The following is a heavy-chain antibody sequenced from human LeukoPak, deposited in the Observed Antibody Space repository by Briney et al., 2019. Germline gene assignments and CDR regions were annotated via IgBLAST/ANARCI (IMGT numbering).Heavy chain of an antibody. CDR3: ARQGSLGTFDY. CDR1: GFTFDDYD. J-gene: IGHJ4*02. CDR2: INWNGGST. V-gene: IGHV3-20*04. Sequence: AGSLRLSCAASGFTFDDYDMSWVRQAPGKGLEWVSGINWNGGSTGYADSVKGRFTISRDNAKNSLYLQMNSLRAEDTALYYCARQGSLGTFDYCGQGTLVTVSS.